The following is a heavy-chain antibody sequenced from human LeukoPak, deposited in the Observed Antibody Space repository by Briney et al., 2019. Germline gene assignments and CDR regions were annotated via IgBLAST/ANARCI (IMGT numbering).Heavy chain of an antibody. CDR3: AKDYLENNWFDP. CDR1: GFTFSSYA. Sequence: GGSLRLSCAASGFTFSSYAMSWVRQAPGKGLEWVSAISGSGGSTYYADSVKGRFTISRDNSKDTLYLQMNSLRAEDTAVYYCAKDYLENNWFDPWGQGTLVTVSS. D-gene: IGHD2/OR15-2a*01. J-gene: IGHJ5*02. V-gene: IGHV3-23*01. CDR2: ISGSGGST.